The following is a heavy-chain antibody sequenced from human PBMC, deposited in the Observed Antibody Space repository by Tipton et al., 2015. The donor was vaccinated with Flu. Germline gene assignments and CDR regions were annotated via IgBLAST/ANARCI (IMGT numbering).Heavy chain of an antibody. CDR1: GGSIGSFY. J-gene: IGHJ4*02. V-gene: IGHV4-59*12. D-gene: IGHD2-2*01. CDR3: ARDPSLGMPDYFDY. Sequence: TLSLTCTVSGGSIGSFYWNWIRQPPGKGLEWIGNIHYSGSPHYNPSLKSRVTISVDTSKKQFSLQLRSVTAADTAVYYCARDPSLGMPDYFDYWGQGILVTVSS. CDR2: IHYSGSP.